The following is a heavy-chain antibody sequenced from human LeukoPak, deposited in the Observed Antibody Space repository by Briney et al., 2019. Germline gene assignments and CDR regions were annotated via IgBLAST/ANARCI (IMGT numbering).Heavy chain of an antibody. CDR3: ASSVIGTEGP. J-gene: IGHJ5*02. V-gene: IGHV1-69*05. Sequence: SVKVSCKASGGTFSSYAISWVRQAPGQGLEWMGGIIPIFGTANYAQKFQGRVTITRDTSASTAYMELSSLRSEDTAVYYCASSVIGTEGPWGQGTLVTVSS. CDR1: GGTFSSYA. CDR2: IIPIFGTA. D-gene: IGHD3-16*02.